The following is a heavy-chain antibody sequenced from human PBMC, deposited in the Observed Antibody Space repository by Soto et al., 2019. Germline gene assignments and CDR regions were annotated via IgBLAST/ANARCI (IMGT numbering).Heavy chain of an antibody. D-gene: IGHD4-17*01. Sequence: GESLKISCKGSGYSFTSYWIGWVRQMPGKGLEWMGIIYPGDSDTRYSPSFQGQVTISADKSLSTAYLQWSSLKASDTAMYYCARRPDYGDYEFNAFDIWGQGTMVTVSS. V-gene: IGHV5-51*01. CDR2: IYPGDSDT. J-gene: IGHJ3*02. CDR1: GYSFTSYW. CDR3: ARRPDYGDYEFNAFDI.